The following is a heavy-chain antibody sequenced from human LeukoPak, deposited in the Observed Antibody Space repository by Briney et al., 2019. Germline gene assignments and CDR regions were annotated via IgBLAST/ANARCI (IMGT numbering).Heavy chain of an antibody. CDR2: LDHRGSER. Sequence: GGSLRLSCELSGFRSSDFWMSWVRQAPGKGLEWVANLDHRGSERYYVDSVKGRFTISRDNAKNSMYLQMNSLSAEDTALYYCARDSASCRGCAFDMWGQGTVVTVSS. J-gene: IGHJ3*02. CDR1: GFRSSDFW. D-gene: IGHD4/OR15-4a*01. CDR3: ARDSASCRGCAFDM. V-gene: IGHV3-7*01.